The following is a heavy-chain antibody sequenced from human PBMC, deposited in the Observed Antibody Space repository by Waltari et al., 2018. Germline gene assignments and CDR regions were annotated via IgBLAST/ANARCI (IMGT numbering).Heavy chain of an antibody. CDR1: GGSFNDYY. Sequence: QVQLHQWGAGLLKPSETLSLTCGVSGGSFNDYYWTWIRQPPGKGLEWIGEIHHSGTTDYNPSLNSRLTMSVDTSKKQISLKMSSVTAADTAVYYCARIGYRDYYYYMDVWGKGTTVTVSS. CDR2: IHHSGTT. V-gene: IGHV4-34*01. CDR3: ARIGYRDYYYYMDV. J-gene: IGHJ6*03. D-gene: IGHD5-12*01.